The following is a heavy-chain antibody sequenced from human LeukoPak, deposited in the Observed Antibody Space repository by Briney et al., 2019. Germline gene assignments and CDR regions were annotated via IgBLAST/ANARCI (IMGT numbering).Heavy chain of an antibody. D-gene: IGHD3-10*01. CDR1: GYTFTDYF. Sequence: ASVKVSCTASGYTFTDYFVHWVRQAPGQGLEWIGWINPNSGGTNYAQRFQGRVTMTRDTSISTVYMELSRLTSDDTAVYYCARGDGSGRYCIEYWGQGTLVAVAS. J-gene: IGHJ4*02. V-gene: IGHV1-2*02. CDR3: ARGDGSGRYCIEY. CDR2: INPNSGGT.